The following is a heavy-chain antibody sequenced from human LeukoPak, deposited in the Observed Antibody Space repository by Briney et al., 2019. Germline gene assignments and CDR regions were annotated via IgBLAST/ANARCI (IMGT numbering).Heavy chain of an antibody. CDR2: MNPNSGNT. Sequence: ASVKVSCKASGYTFTSYDINWARQATGQGLEWMGWMNPNSGNTGYAQTFQGRVTMTRNTSISTAYMELSSLRSEDTAVYYCARDLAVAGNPYYYGMDVWGQGTTVTVSS. J-gene: IGHJ6*02. CDR1: GYTFTSYD. CDR3: ARDLAVAGNPYYYGMDV. D-gene: IGHD6-19*01. V-gene: IGHV1-8*01.